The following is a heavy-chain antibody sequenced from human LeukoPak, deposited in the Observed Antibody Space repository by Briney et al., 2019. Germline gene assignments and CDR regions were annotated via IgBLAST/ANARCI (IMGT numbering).Heavy chain of an antibody. Sequence: GGSLRLSCAASGFTFSGSAMHWVRQASGKGLEWVGRIRSKANSYATAYAASVKGRFTISRDDSKNTAYLQMNSLKTEDTAVYYCTRDDRRDGYNYGAFDYWGQGTLVTVSP. D-gene: IGHD5-24*01. J-gene: IGHJ4*02. CDR2: IRSKANSYAT. V-gene: IGHV3-73*01. CDR1: GFTFSGSA. CDR3: TRDDRRDGYNYGAFDY.